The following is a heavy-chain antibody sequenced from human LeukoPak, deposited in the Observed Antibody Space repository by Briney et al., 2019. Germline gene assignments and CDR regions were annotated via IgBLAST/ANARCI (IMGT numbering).Heavy chain of an antibody. J-gene: IGHJ4*02. D-gene: IGHD6-13*01. Sequence: QSGGSLRLSCAASEFTFNSYAMTWVRQAPGKGLEWVSAISGSGGSTYYADSVKGRFTISRDNSKNTLYLQMNSLRAEDTALYYCAKVSLAAADNPFDYWGQGTLVTVSS. V-gene: IGHV3-23*01. CDR2: ISGSGGST. CDR3: AKVSLAAADNPFDY. CDR1: EFTFNSYA.